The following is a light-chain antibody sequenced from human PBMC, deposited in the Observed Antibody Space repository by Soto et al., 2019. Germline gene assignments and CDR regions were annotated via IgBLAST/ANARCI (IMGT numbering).Light chain of an antibody. CDR2: AAS. CDR3: QQSYSTPLT. Sequence: DIQMTQSPSSLSASVGDRVTITCRASQSISSYLNWYQQKPGKAPKLLIYAASSLQSGVPSRVSGSGSGTDCTLTSSSLQPEDFATYYCQQSYSTPLTFGGGTKVDIK. V-gene: IGKV1-39*01. CDR1: QSISSY. J-gene: IGKJ4*01.